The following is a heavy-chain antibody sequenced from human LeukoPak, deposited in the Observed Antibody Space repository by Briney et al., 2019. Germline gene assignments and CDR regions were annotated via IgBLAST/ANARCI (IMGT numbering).Heavy chain of an antibody. CDR1: GYTFTGYH. CDR3: VRVWDYSPRGRLDF. Sequence: GASVKVSCKASGYTFTGYHIHWVRQAPGQGLEWMGRINPYSGDTNFAQKFQGRVTMTRDTSITTAYMDLSSLTPDDTAVYYCVRVWDYSPRGRLDFWGQGTLVSVSS. CDR2: INPYSGDT. V-gene: IGHV1-2*06. D-gene: IGHD4-11*01. J-gene: IGHJ4*02.